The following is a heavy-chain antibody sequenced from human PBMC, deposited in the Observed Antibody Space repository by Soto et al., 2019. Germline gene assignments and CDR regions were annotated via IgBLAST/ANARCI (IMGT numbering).Heavy chain of an antibody. Sequence: GGSLRLSCAASGFTFSDYYMSWIRQAPGKGLEWVSYISSSSSYTNYADSVKGRFTISRDNAKNSLYLQMNSLRAEDTAVYYCARDRIAVAGTNWFDPWGQGTLVTVS. J-gene: IGHJ5*02. CDR1: GFTFSDYY. V-gene: IGHV3-11*06. D-gene: IGHD6-19*01. CDR2: ISSSSSYT. CDR3: ARDRIAVAGTNWFDP.